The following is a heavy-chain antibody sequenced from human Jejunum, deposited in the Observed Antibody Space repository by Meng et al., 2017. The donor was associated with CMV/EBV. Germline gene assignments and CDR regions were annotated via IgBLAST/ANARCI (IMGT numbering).Heavy chain of an antibody. Sequence: LSCAAPRFTFRNYDMSWVRQTPGKGLEWVSGIGASGGSTYYADSVKGRFTISRDNINNILYLQMHSLRADDTAVYYCARGAPWTDYDYWGQGTLVTVSS. J-gene: IGHJ4*02. D-gene: IGHD3/OR15-3a*01. V-gene: IGHV3-23*01. CDR2: IGASGGST. CDR3: ARGAPWTDYDY. CDR1: RFTFRNYD.